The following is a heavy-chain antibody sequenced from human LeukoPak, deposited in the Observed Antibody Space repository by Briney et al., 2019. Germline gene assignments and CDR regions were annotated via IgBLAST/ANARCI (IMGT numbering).Heavy chain of an antibody. V-gene: IGHV3-23*01. CDR2: ISASGSTT. D-gene: IGHD6-19*01. CDR1: GFTFTDYA. Sequence: GGSLRLSCAATGFTFTDYAMGWVRQAPGQGLEWASTISASGSTTYYADSVRGRFTISRDNSKNTLSLQMSSLRAEDTAVYYCAKARTPYNSGFDYWGQGTLVAVSS. CDR3: AKARTPYNSGFDY. J-gene: IGHJ4*02.